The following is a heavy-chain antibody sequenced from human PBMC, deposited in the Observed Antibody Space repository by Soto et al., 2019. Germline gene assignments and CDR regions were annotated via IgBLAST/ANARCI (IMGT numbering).Heavy chain of an antibody. CDR2: IIPVSGAA. CDR3: ARALGCRSTSCTLDY. V-gene: IGHV1-69*01. Sequence: QVQLVQSGAAVKKPGSSVKVSCKASGGTFGSYAFSWVRQAPGQGLEWMGGIIPVSGAARYAQTFQGRVTITADETTSTAYMELSSLRSQDTAVYYCARALGCRSTSCTLDYWGQGTRVIVSS. D-gene: IGHD2-2*01. J-gene: IGHJ4*02. CDR1: GGTFGSYA.